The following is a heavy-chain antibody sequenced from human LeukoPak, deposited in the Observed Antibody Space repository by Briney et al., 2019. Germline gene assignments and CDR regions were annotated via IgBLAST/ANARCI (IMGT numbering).Heavy chain of an antibody. Sequence: PSETLSLTCTVSGGSISSYYWSWIRQPPGKGLEWIGYIYYSGSTNYNPSLKSRVTISVDTSKNQFSLKLSSVTAADTAVYYCAGVRGAARDYYYYYMDVWGKGTTVTVSS. D-gene: IGHD6-6*01. CDR3: AGVRGAARDYYYYYMDV. V-gene: IGHV4-59*12. CDR2: IYYSGST. CDR1: GGSISSYY. J-gene: IGHJ6*03.